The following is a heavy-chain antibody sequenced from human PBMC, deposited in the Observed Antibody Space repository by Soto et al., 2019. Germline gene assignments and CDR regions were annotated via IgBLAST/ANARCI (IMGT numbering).Heavy chain of an antibody. Sequence: EVQLLESGGGLVQPGGSLRLSCAASGFTLSDHYIDWVRQAPGEGLEWVGRSRSRADGYTTEYAASVRGRFTISRVDEKNSLYLQMNSLQTEDTAVYYCTRDFRYDSHSYLTDWGQGTLVTVSS. D-gene: IGHD3-22*01. CDR1: GFTLSDHY. CDR2: SRSRADGYTT. CDR3: TRDFRYDSHSYLTD. V-gene: IGHV3-72*01. J-gene: IGHJ4*02.